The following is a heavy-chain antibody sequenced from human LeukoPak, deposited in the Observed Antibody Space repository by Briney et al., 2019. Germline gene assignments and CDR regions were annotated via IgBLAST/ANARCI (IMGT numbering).Heavy chain of an antibody. J-gene: IGHJ3*02. CDR3: ARDTYDILTGYYKWAFDI. V-gene: IGHV3-23*01. Sequence: GGSLRLSCAASGFTFSSYAMSWVRQAPGKGLEWVSAISGSGGSTYYADSVKGRFTISRDNAKNSLYLQMNSLRAEDTAVYYCARDTYDILTGYYKWAFDIWGQGTMVTVSS. D-gene: IGHD3-9*01. CDR1: GFTFSSYA. CDR2: ISGSGGST.